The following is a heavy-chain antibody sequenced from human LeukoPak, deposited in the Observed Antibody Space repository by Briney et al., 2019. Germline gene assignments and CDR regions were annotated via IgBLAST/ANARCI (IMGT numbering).Heavy chain of an antibody. J-gene: IGHJ4*02. V-gene: IGHV3-15*01. CDR1: GFTFSSAW. Sequence: PGGSLRLSCAASGFTFSSAWMSRVRQAPGKGLEWVGRIKSKTDGGTTDYAAPVKGRFTISRDDSKNTLYLQMNSLKTEDTAVYYCTTYGDYGAFDSWGQGTLVTVPS. D-gene: IGHD4-17*01. CDR3: TTYGDYGAFDS. CDR2: IKSKTDGGTT.